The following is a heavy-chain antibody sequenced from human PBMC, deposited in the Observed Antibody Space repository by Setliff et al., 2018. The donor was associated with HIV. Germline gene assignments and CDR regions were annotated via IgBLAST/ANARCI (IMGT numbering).Heavy chain of an antibody. CDR1: GYSISSGYY. D-gene: IGHD6-6*01. CDR2: IYHSGTT. Sequence: PSETLSLTCTVSGYSISSGYYWGWIRQPPGKGLEWIANIYHSGTTNYNPSLKSRVTISVDKSKNQFSLKLTSVTAADAAVYYCARDQSIAARYLFDPWGQGTLVTAPQ. CDR3: ARDQSIAARYLFDP. V-gene: IGHV4-38-2*02. J-gene: IGHJ5*02.